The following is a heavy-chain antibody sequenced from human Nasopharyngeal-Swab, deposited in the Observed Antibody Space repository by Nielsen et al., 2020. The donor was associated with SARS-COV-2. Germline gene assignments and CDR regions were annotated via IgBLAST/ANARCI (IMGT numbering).Heavy chain of an antibody. Sequence: SETLSLTCTVSGGSISSYYWSWIRQPPGKGLEWIGYIYYSGSTNYNPSLKSRVTISVDTSKNQFSLKLSPVTAADTAVYYCARHHYDFWSGYYEGYFDYWGQGTLVTVSS. CDR1: GGSISSYY. V-gene: IGHV4-59*08. CDR3: ARHHYDFWSGYYEGYFDY. D-gene: IGHD3-3*01. CDR2: IYYSGST. J-gene: IGHJ4*02.